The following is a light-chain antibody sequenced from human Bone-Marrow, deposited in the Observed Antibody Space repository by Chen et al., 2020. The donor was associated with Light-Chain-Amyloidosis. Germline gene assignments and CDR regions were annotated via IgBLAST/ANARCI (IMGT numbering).Light chain of an antibody. Sequence: QSALTQPASVSGSPGQSITISCTGTSSDVGGDTHVSWYQQHPDKAPKPMIYEVTNRPSCVPDRFSGSKSDNTASLTISGLQTEDEADYFCSSYTITNTLVFGSGTRVTVL. CDR1: SSDVGGDTH. CDR3: SSYTITNTLV. V-gene: IGLV2-14*01. CDR2: EVT. J-gene: IGLJ1*01.